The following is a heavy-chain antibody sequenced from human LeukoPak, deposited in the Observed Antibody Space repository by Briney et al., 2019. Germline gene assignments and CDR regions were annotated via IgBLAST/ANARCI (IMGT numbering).Heavy chain of an antibody. Sequence: TSETLSLTCAVYGGSFSGDSWCWSGEPPSKGKEWIGEINHSGSTNYNPSLKSRVTISVDTSKNQFSLKLSSVTAADTAVYYCARGGLMVYAVRVQNDAFDIWGQGTMVTVSS. CDR1: GGSFSGDS. CDR3: ARGGLMVYAVRVQNDAFDI. CDR2: INHSGST. D-gene: IGHD2-8*01. J-gene: IGHJ3*02. V-gene: IGHV4-34*01.